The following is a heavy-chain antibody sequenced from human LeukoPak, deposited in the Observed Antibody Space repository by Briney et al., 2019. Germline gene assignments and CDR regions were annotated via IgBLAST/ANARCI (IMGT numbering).Heavy chain of an antibody. CDR1: GGSFSGYY. D-gene: IGHD1-14*01. Sequence: PSETLSLTCAVYGGSFSGYYWSWIRQPPGKGLEWIGEINHSGSTNYNPSLKSRVTISVDTSKNQFSLKLSSVTAADTAVYYCARTSFYRRSIQRYFADDYWGQGTLVTVSS. CDR2: INHSGST. CDR3: ARTSFYRRSIQRYFADDY. V-gene: IGHV4-34*01. J-gene: IGHJ4*02.